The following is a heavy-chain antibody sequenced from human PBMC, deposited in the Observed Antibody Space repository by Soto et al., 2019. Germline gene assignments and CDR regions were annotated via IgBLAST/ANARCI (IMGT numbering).Heavy chain of an antibody. CDR2: IDSDGSST. CDR1: GFTFGSYW. J-gene: IGHJ6*02. CDR3: ARGRPYGMDV. Sequence: EVQLVESGGGLVQPGGSLRVSCAASGFTFGSYWMNWVRQAPGKGLVWVSRIDSDGSSTTYADSVKGRFTTSRDNAKNTLYLQMSSLRVEDTAVHYCARGRPYGMDVWGQGTTVTFSS. V-gene: IGHV3-74*01.